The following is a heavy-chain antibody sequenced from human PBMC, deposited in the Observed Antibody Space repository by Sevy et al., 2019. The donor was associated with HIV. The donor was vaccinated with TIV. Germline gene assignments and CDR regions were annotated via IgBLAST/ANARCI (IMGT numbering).Heavy chain of an antibody. CDR2: INHSGST. CDR1: GGSFSGYY. V-gene: IGHV4-34*01. J-gene: IGHJ6*02. D-gene: IGHD2-15*01. Sequence: SETLSLTCAVYGGSFSGYYWSWIRQPPGKGLEWIGEINHSGSTNYNPSLKSRVTISVDTSNNQFSLKLSSVTAADTAVYYCARSVVVMSYYYYGMDVWGQGTTVTVSS. CDR3: ARSVVVMSYYYYGMDV.